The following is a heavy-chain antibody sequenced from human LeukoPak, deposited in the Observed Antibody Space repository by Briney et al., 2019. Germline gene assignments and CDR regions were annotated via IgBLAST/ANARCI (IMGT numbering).Heavy chain of an antibody. Sequence: GGSLRLSCAASGFIFDDYGMSWVRQAPGKGLEWVSAINWSGGSTVYADSVKGRFTISRDNAKNSLYLQMNSLRVEDTALYYCARDRGYCSGGNCYSGWFDPWGQGTLVTVSS. CDR1: GFIFDDYG. D-gene: IGHD2-15*01. CDR3: ARDRGYCSGGNCYSGWFDP. V-gene: IGHV3-20*04. CDR2: INWSGGST. J-gene: IGHJ5*02.